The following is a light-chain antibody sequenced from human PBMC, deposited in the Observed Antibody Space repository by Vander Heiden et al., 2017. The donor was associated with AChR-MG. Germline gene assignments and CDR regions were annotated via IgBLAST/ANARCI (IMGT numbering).Light chain of an antibody. CDR1: QSVRSN. CDR2: GAS. J-gene: IGKJ1*01. Sequence: IVTTPAAATLSGSPGERATLSCMATQSVRSNVARYQQKPGQAPRLLLYGASTRATGIPARNSGSESGTYFTLTISSLLFEDFAVFYCQQDNNWPRTCGQGTKVQIK. CDR3: QQDNNWPRT. V-gene: IGKV3-15*01.